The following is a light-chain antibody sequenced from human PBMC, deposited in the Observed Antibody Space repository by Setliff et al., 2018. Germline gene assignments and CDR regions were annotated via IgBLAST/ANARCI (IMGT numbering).Light chain of an antibody. V-gene: IGLV1-40*01. CDR3: QSYDSSLSGYV. J-gene: IGLJ1*01. Sequence: QSALTQPPSVSGAPGQRVTISCTGSSSNIGAGYDVHWYQQLPGTAPKLLIYGSTNRPSGVPDRFSGSKSGTAASLAITGLQAEDEADYYCQSYDSSLSGYVVGTGTKVTVL. CDR1: SSNIGAGYD. CDR2: GST.